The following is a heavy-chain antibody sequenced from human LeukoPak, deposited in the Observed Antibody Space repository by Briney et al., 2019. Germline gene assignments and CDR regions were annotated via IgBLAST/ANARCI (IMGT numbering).Heavy chain of an antibody. D-gene: IGHD2-2*02. CDR3: AKETLRHCTSTSCYSDYFDY. J-gene: IGHJ4*02. CDR2: ISGRGGST. V-gene: IGHV3-23*01. Sequence: PGGSLRLSCVASGFTFSSYAMSWVSQAPGKGLEWVSAISGRGGSTYYADSVKGRFTISRDNSKNTLYLQMNSLRAEDTAVYYCAKETLRHCTSTSCYSDYFDYWGQGTLVTVSS. CDR1: GFTFSSYA.